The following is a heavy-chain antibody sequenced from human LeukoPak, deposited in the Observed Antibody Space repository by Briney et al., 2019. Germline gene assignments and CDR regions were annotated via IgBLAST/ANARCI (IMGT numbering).Heavy chain of an antibody. V-gene: IGHV3-53*01. Sequence: GSLRLSCAASGFTVSSNYMSWVRQAPGKGLEWVSVIYSVGSTYYADSVKGRFTISRDNSKSTLYIQMNSLRAEDTAVYYCARAKPKNMVRGLIMRRESRYYFDYWGQGTLVTVSS. J-gene: IGHJ4*02. CDR1: GFTVSSNY. D-gene: IGHD3-10*01. CDR3: ARAKPKNMVRGLIMRRESRYYFDY. CDR2: IYSVGST.